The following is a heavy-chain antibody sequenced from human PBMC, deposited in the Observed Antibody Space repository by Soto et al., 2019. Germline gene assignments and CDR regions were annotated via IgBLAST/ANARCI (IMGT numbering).Heavy chain of an antibody. CDR3: AHSITISGVVTPFDY. CDR2: IYWDDYK. J-gene: IGHJ4*02. V-gene: IGHV2-5*02. Sequence: QITLKESGPTVVKPTQTLTLTCTFSGFSLSTGGVGVGWVRQPPGKALEWLAVIYWDDYKRYSPSLKSRLTITKDTSKNQVVLTMTNMDPVDTATYYCAHSITISGVVTPFDYWGQGTLVTVSS. CDR1: GFSLSTGGVG. D-gene: IGHD3-3*01.